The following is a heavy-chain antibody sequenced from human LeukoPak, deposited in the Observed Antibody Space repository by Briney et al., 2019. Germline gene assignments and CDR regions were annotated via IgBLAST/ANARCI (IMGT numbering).Heavy chain of an antibody. D-gene: IGHD4/OR15-4a*01. CDR1: GFTFSSYW. CDR3: ATSLGTMVFDY. J-gene: IGHJ4*02. V-gene: IGHV3-7*01. Sequence: PGGSLRLSCAASGFTFSSYWMTWVRQAPGKGLEWVANIKQDGSEKYYVDSVKGRFTISRDNAKNSLYLQMNSLRAEDTAVYYCATSLGTMVFDYWGQGTLVTVFS. CDR2: IKQDGSEK.